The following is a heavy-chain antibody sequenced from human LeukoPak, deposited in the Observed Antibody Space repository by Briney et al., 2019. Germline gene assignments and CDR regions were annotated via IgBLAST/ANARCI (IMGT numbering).Heavy chain of an antibody. V-gene: IGHV3-21*01. D-gene: IGHD1-1*01. CDR2: ITSSSRYI. CDR1: GFTFSTYT. Sequence: GSLTLSCAASGFTFSTYTMNWVSQAPGKGLEWVSSITSSSRYIYYPDSVRGRFTISRDNAKNSLYLQMNSLRAEDTAIYYCATSPGELEFDYWGQGTLATVSS. CDR3: ATSPGELEFDY. J-gene: IGHJ4*02.